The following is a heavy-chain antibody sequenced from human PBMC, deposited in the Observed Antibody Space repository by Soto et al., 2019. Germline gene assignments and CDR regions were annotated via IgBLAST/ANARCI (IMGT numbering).Heavy chain of an antibody. V-gene: IGHV1-8*01. CDR3: ARRPSGELRYFDWLLVNDAFDI. CDR1: GYTFTSYD. CDR2: MNPNSGNT. D-gene: IGHD3-9*01. Sequence: ASVKVSCKASGYTFTSYDINWVRQATGQGLEWMGWMNPNSGNTGYAQKFQGRVTMTRNTSISTAYMELSSLRSEDTAVYYCARRPSGELRYFDWLLVNDAFDIWGQGTMVTVSS. J-gene: IGHJ3*02.